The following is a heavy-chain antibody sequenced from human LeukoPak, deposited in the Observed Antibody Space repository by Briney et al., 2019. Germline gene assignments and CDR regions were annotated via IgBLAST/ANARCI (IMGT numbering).Heavy chain of an antibody. D-gene: IGHD3-9*01. CDR1: GYTFTSYD. CDR2: INPNSGGT. Sequence: GASVKVSCKASGYTFTSYDINWVRQAPGQGLEWMGWINPNSGGTNYAQKFQGRVTMTRDTSISTAYMELSRLRSDDTAVYYCATSPYYDILTGYHTWGQGTLVTVSS. J-gene: IGHJ5*02. V-gene: IGHV1-2*02. CDR3: ATSPYYDILTGYHT.